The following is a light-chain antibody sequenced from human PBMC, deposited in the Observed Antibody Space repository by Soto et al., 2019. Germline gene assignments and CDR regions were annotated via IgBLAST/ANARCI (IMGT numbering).Light chain of an antibody. CDR3: QTLCTGIHHV. CDR2: LNSDGSH. J-gene: IGLJ1*01. CDR1: SGHSSYA. Sequence: QPVLTQSPSASASLGASVKLTCTLSSGHSSYAIAWHQQQPEKGPRYLMKLNSDGSHSKGDGIPDRFSGSSSGAARYLTISCLQSEDEADYYSQTLCTGIHHVFGTGTKLTVL. V-gene: IGLV4-69*01.